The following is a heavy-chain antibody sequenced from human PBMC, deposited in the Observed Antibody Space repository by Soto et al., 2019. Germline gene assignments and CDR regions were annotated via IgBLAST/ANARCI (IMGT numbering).Heavy chain of an antibody. V-gene: IGHV3-74*01. CDR3: AREGIAAAGAFDI. CDR1: GFTFSSYW. CDR2: INSDGSST. J-gene: IGHJ3*02. Sequence: GGSLRLSCAASGFTFSSYWMHWGRQAPGKGLVWVSRINSDGSSTSYADSLKGRFTISRDNAKNTLYLQMNSLIAEDTAVYYCAREGIAAAGAFDIWGQGTMVTVSS. D-gene: IGHD6-13*01.